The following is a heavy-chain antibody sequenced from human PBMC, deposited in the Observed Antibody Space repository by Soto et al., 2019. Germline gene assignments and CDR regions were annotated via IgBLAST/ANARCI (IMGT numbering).Heavy chain of an antibody. CDR1: GYSFTSYW. CDR2: IDPSDSYT. Sequence: GESLKISCKGSGYSFTSYWISWVRQMPGKGLEWMGRIDPSDSYTNYSPSFQGHVTISADKSISTAYLQWSSLKASDTAMYYCKRPRRDGYDCGYYYYYYGIDVWDQGTTVTVSS. D-gene: IGHD5-12*01. V-gene: IGHV5-10-1*01. CDR3: KRPRRDGYDCGYYYYYYGIDV. J-gene: IGHJ6*02.